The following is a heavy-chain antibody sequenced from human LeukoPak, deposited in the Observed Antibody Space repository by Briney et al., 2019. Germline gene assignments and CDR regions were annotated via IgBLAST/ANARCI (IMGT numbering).Heavy chain of an antibody. Sequence: SETLSLTCTVSGGSISSYYWSWIRQPPGKGLEWIGYIYYSGSTNYNPSLKSRVTISVDTSKNQFSLKLSSVTAADTAVYYCAREVVPLDAFDIWGQGTMVTVSS. CDR3: AREVVPLDAFDI. V-gene: IGHV4-59*01. J-gene: IGHJ3*02. D-gene: IGHD2-15*01. CDR2: IYYSGST. CDR1: GGSISSYY.